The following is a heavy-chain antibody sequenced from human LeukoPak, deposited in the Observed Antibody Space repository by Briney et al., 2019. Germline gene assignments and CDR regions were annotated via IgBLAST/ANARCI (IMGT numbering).Heavy chain of an antibody. CDR2: ISGSGDTT. D-gene: IGHD2-2*01. CDR1: GFTFRIYA. CDR3: EKVAARSCISSTCFIY. Sequence: PGGSLRLSCAASGFTFRIYAMTWVRQAPGKGLEWVSGISGSGDTTYYADSVKGRFTISRDNSKNTLYLQMNSLRADDTALYYCEKVAARSCISSTCFIYWGQGTLVTVSS. V-gene: IGHV3-23*01. J-gene: IGHJ4*02.